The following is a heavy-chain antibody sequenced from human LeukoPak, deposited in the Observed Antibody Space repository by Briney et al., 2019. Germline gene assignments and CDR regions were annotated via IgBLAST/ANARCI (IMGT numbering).Heavy chain of an antibody. Sequence: QAGGSLRLSCAASGFTFSSYSMNWVRQAPGKGLEWVSTINWNGGSTGYADSVKGRFTISRDNAKNSLYLQMNSLRAEDTALYYCARVSDISVAAYFDYWGQGTLVTVSS. J-gene: IGHJ4*02. CDR3: ARVSDISVAAYFDY. V-gene: IGHV3-20*04. D-gene: IGHD6-19*01. CDR2: INWNGGST. CDR1: GFTFSSYS.